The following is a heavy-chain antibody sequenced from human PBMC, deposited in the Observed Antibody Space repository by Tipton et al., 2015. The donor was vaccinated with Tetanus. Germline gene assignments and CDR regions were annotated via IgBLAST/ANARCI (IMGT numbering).Heavy chain of an antibody. V-gene: IGHV4-39*01. J-gene: IGHJ4*02. CDR1: GGSISSGNYY. D-gene: IGHD3-10*01. CDR2: LYFRGRT. CDR3: ARHESLVGGSYDY. Sequence: TLSLTCTVSGGSISSGNYYWGWIRQPPGKGLEWIGSLYFRGRTYYSPPLKSRVTISVDTPNNQFSLKLTSVTAADSAVYYCARHESLVGGSYDYWGQGTLVTVSS.